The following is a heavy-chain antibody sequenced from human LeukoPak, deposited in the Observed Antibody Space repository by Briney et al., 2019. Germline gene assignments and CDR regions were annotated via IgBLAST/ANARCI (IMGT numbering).Heavy chain of an antibody. Sequence: GGSLRLSCAASGFTVSRNYMSWVRQAPGKGLEWVSVIYSGGSTYYADSVKGRFTISRDNSKNTLYLQMNSLRVEDTAVYYCARVVLSGSSDYFDYWGQGTLVTVSS. CDR1: GFTVSRNY. CDR2: IYSGGST. CDR3: ARVVLSGSSDYFDY. D-gene: IGHD1-26*01. V-gene: IGHV3-66*01. J-gene: IGHJ4*02.